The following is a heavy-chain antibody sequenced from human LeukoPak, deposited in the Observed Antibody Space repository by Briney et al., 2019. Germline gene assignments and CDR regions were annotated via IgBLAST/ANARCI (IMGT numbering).Heavy chain of an antibody. D-gene: IGHD4-11*01. J-gene: IGHJ1*01. CDR3: ARDKAVTTELTQYFHH. CDR1: GYTFTSYG. CDR2: ISAYNGNT. Sequence: ASVKVSCKASGYTFTSYGISWVRQAPGQGLEWMGWISAYNGNTNYAQKLQGRVTMTTDTPTSTAYMELRSLTSDDTAMYYCARDKAVTTELTQYFHHWGQGTLVTVSS. V-gene: IGHV1-18*01.